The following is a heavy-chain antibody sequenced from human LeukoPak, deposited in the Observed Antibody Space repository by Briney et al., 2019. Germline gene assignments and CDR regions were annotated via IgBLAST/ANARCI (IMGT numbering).Heavy chain of an antibody. CDR1: GGSISSYY. CDR2: IYHTGST. D-gene: IGHD6-25*01. V-gene: IGHV4-59*01. Sequence: SSETLSLTCTVSGGSISSYYWSWIRQPPGKGLEWIANIYHTGSTNYNPSLSSRVTISIDTAKNQSSLKLTSVTAADTAVYYCARRGRNSSGWQDYLWGQGTLVTVSS. J-gene: IGHJ4*02. CDR3: ARRGRNSSGWQDYL.